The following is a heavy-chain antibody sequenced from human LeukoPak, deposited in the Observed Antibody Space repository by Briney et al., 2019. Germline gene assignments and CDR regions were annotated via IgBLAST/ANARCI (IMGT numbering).Heavy chain of an antibody. Sequence: GGSLRLSCAASGFTLSYYSMNWVRQAPGKGLEWVSSITSSSSYIYYADSVKGRFTISRDNAKNSLYLQMNSLRTEDTAVYYCARVMNDYGDYVFDYWGQGTLVTVSS. J-gene: IGHJ4*02. D-gene: IGHD4-17*01. CDR3: ARVMNDYGDYVFDY. CDR1: GFTLSYYS. CDR2: ITSSSSYI. V-gene: IGHV3-21*01.